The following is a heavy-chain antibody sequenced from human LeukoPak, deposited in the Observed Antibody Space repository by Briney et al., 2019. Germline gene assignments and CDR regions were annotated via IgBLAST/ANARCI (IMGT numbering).Heavy chain of an antibody. V-gene: IGHV1-2*02. J-gene: IGHJ6*03. CDR2: INPNSGGT. Sequence: SVKVSCKASGYTFTGYYMHWVRQAPGQGLGCMGWINPNSGGTNYAQKFQGRVTMTRDTSISTAYMELSRLRSDDTAVCYCARGVLAAAGTYYYYYYMDVWGKGTTVTVSS. CDR3: ARGVLAAAGTYYYYYYMDV. D-gene: IGHD6-13*01. CDR1: GYTFTGYY.